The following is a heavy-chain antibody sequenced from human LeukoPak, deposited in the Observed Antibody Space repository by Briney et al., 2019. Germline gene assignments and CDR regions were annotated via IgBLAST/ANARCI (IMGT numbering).Heavy chain of an antibody. CDR3: ARNSVVVAALDAFDI. V-gene: IGHV3-33*01. J-gene: IGHJ3*02. CDR2: IWYDGSNK. D-gene: IGHD2-15*01. CDR1: GFTFSSYG. Sequence: GRSLRLSCAASGFTFSSYGMHWVRQAPGKGLEWVAVIWYDGSNKYYADSVKGRFTISRDNSKNTLYLQMNSLRAEDTAVYYCARNSVVVAALDAFDIWGQGTMVTVSS.